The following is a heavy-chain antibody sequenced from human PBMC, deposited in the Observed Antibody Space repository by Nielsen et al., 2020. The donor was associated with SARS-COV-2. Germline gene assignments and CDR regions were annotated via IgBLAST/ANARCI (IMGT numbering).Heavy chain of an antibody. J-gene: IGHJ3*01. D-gene: IGHD6-13*01. V-gene: IGHV3-30*04. CDR1: GFTFSSFA. Sequence: GGSLRLSCAASGFTFSSFAMHWVRQAPGKGLEWVAIISYDGSNNYYADSVRGRFTISRDNSKNTLYLQMNSLRAEDTAVYYCARDQSPSPRAAAGTGGAFDVWGQGTMVTVSS. CDR2: ISYDGSNN. CDR3: ARDQSPSPRAAAGTGGAFDV.